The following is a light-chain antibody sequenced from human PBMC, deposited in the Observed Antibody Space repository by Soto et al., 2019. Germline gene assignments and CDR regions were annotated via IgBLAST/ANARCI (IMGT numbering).Light chain of an antibody. CDR2: EVS. Sequence: QSALTQPPSASGSPGQSVTISCTGTSSDVGGYNYVSWYQQHPGKAPKLMIAEVSKRPSGVPDRFSGSKSGNTASLTVSGLQAADEAGYYCSSFAGNNNLVFGGGTKLTVL. CDR3: SSFAGNNNLV. J-gene: IGLJ2*01. V-gene: IGLV2-8*01. CDR1: SSDVGGYNY.